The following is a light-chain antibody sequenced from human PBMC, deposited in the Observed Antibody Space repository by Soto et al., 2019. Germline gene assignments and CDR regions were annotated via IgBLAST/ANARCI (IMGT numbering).Light chain of an antibody. V-gene: IGLV1-40*01. CDR1: RSNIGAGYD. Sequence: QSVLTQPPSVSGAPGQRVTISCTGSRSNIGAGYDVHWYQQLPGTAPKLLIYGINNRPSGVPDRFSGSKSGMSASLAITGLQAADEANYYCQSYDNSLSGSRVFGGGTKVTVL. CDR3: QSYDNSLSGSRV. CDR2: GIN. J-gene: IGLJ3*02.